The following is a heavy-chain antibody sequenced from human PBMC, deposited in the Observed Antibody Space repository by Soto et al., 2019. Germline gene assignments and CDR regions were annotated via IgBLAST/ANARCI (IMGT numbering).Heavy chain of an antibody. CDR2: IYDGGGK. CDR3: ARARVVVADGGDGCDS. CDR1: GGSVSSGDFY. D-gene: IGHD2-21*01. V-gene: IGHV4-30-4*01. J-gene: IGHJ4*02. Sequence: SETLSLTCRAFGGSVSSGDFYWGWIRQPPGKGLEWIAHIYDGGGKYYKSSLDRRLSLSVDASKNQVSLKLTSVTAADTAVYYCARARVVVADGGDGCDSWGQGTLVTVSS.